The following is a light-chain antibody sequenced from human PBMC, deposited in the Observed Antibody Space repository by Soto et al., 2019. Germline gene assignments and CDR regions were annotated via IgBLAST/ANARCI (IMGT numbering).Light chain of an antibody. Sequence: EVVVTQSPATLSVSPGERATLSCRASQSVSSNLAWYQQKPGQAHRLLIYGASTRATGIQARFSGSGSGTEFTLTIRSLQSEEFAVYYCNQYDNWPKTVGQGTRLEI. CDR3: NQYDNWPKT. V-gene: IGKV3-15*01. CDR1: QSVSSN. CDR2: GAS. J-gene: IGKJ5*01.